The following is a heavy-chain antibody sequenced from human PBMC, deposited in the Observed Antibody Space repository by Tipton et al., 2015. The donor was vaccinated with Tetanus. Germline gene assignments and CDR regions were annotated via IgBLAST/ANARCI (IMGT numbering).Heavy chain of an antibody. CDR3: AREADCSGGSCFSGDFDN. V-gene: IGHV3-33*01. Sequence: SLRLSCAASGFIFSSYGIHWVRQAPGKGLEWVALVWYDGTRKYYTESVEGRFTISRDNSKNTLYLQMNSLRAEDTAVYYCAREADCSGGSCFSGDFDNWGQGTQVTVSS. D-gene: IGHD2-15*01. CDR2: VWYDGTRK. CDR1: GFIFSSYG. J-gene: IGHJ4*02.